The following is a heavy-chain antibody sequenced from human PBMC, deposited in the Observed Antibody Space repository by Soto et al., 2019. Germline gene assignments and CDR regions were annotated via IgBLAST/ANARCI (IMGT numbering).Heavy chain of an antibody. Sequence: SETLSLTCDVSGGSISRSRWWTWVRQPPGKGLEWIGDSFHTGNTNYNPSLKSRVTISIDRSKNQFSLKLSSVTAADTAVYYCARVPDYWGQGILVTVSS. D-gene: IGHD2-2*01. CDR3: ARVPDY. V-gene: IGHV4-4*02. J-gene: IGHJ4*02. CDR1: GGSISRSRW. CDR2: SFHTGNT.